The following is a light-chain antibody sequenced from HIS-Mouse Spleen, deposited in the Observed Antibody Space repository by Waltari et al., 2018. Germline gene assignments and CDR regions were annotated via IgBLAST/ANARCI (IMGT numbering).Light chain of an antibody. J-gene: IGKJ1*01. CDR3: MQGTHWPPWT. Sequence: DVVMTQSPLSLPVTLGQPASISCRSSQSLVHSDGNTYLNWFQQMPGQSPRRLIYKVSNRDSGVPDRFSGSGSGTDFTLKISRVEAEDVGVYYCMQGTHWPPWTFGQGTKVEIK. CDR2: KVS. V-gene: IGKV2-30*02. CDR1: QSLVHSDGNTY.